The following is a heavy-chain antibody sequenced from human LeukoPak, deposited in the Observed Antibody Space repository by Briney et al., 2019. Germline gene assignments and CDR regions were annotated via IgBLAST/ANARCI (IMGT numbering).Heavy chain of an antibody. CDR1: GFTFTGYS. J-gene: IGHJ4*02. D-gene: IGHD1-26*01. CDR2: IYSGGST. Sequence: GGSLRLSCAASGFTFTGYSMNWFRQAPGKGLEWVSVIYSGGSTYYADSVKGRFTISRDNSKNTLYLQMNSLRAEDTAVYYCARAKGGGSYWPYFDYWGQGTLVTVSS. CDR3: ARAKGGGSYWPYFDY. V-gene: IGHV3-53*01.